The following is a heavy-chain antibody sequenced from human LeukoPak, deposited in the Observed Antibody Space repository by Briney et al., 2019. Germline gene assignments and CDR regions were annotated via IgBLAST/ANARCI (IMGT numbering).Heavy chain of an antibody. CDR3: ARDRNYYDFWSGYYNGLRGDWFDP. D-gene: IGHD3-3*01. Sequence: ASVKVSCKASGYTFTSYYMHWVRQAPGQGLEWMGIINPSGGSTSYAQKFQGRVTMTRDTSTSTVYMELSSLRSGDTAVYYCARDRNYYDFWSGYYNGLRGDWFDPWGQGTLVTVSS. J-gene: IGHJ5*02. CDR2: INPSGGST. CDR1: GYTFTSYY. V-gene: IGHV1-46*01.